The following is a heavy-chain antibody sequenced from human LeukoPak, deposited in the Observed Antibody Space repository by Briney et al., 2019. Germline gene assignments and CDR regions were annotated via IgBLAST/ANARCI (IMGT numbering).Heavy chain of an antibody. J-gene: IGHJ3*02. V-gene: IGHV3-49*03. CDR3: ARVRYSGVGGRFDAFDI. D-gene: IGHD5-12*01. CDR2: IRTKPYGGTT. CDR1: GFTFGEYA. Sequence: GGSLRLSCTASGFTFGEYAVSWFRRAPGEGLEWVGFIRTKPYGGTTESAASVKGRFSISRDASETIAYLQTNSLRTEDTAVYYCARVRYSGVGGRFDAFDIWGQGTMVTVSS.